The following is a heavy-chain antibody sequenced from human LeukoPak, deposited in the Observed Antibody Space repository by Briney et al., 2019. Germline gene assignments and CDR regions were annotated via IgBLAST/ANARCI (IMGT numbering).Heavy chain of an antibody. CDR1: GYSFTSYW. J-gene: IGHJ4*02. CDR3: ARQRPRRYYYDSSGYLVD. CDR2: IYPGDSDT. V-gene: IGHV5-51*01. D-gene: IGHD3-22*01. Sequence: GESLRISCKGSGYSFTSYWIGWVRQMPGKGLEWMGIIYPGDSDTRYSPSFQGQVTISADKSISTAYLQWSSLKVSDTAMYYCARQRPRRYYYDSSGYLVDWGQGTLVTVSS.